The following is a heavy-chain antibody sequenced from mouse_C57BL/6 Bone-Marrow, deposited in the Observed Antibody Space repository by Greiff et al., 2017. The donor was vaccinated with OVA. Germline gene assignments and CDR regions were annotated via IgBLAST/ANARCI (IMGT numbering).Heavy chain of an antibody. Sequence: QVQLQQSGPELVKPGASVKISCKASGYAFSSSWMNWVKQRPGKGLEWIGRIYPGDGDTNYNGKFKGKATLTADKSSSTAYMQLSSLTSEDSAVYFCARRGVLLRLDYWGQGTTLTVSS. CDR1: GYAFSSSW. V-gene: IGHV1-82*01. CDR2: IYPGDGDT. D-gene: IGHD1-1*01. CDR3: ARRGVLLRLDY. J-gene: IGHJ2*01.